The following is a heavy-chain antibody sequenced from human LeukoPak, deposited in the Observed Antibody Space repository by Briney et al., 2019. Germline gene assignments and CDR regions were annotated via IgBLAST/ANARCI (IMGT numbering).Heavy chain of an antibody. CDR2: IYYSGST. J-gene: IGHJ6*03. Sequence: TSETLSLTCTVSGGSISSYYWSWIRQPPGKGLEWIGYIYYSGSTNYNPSLKSRVTISVDTSKNQFSLKLSSVTAADTAVYYCARFYSSSWYPYGYYYYYMDVWGKGTTVTVSS. V-gene: IGHV4-59*12. D-gene: IGHD6-13*01. CDR3: ARFYSSSWYPYGYYYYYMDV. CDR1: GGSISSYY.